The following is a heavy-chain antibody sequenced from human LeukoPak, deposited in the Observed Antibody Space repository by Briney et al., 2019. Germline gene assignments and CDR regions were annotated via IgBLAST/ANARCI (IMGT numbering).Heavy chain of an antibody. CDR1: GFTFDDYA. CDR2: ISWNSGSI. J-gene: IGHJ3*02. V-gene: IGHV3-9*01. D-gene: IGHD3-10*01. Sequence: GGSLRLSCAASGFTFDDYAMHWVRQAPGKGLEGVSGISWNSGSIGYADSVKGRFTISRDNAKNSLYLQMNSLRAEDTALYYCAKGVRITMVRGAFDIWGQGTMVTVSS. CDR3: AKGVRITMVRGAFDI.